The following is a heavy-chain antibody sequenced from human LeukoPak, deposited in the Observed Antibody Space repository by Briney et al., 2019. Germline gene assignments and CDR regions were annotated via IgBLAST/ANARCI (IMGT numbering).Heavy chain of an antibody. CDR3: ARVRLGWWFDP. Sequence: PSETLSLTCTVSGGSINSYYWNWIRQPPGKGLEWIGNIYYSGTTNYNPSLKSRVTISVETSKNKIPLNLSSVTAADTAVYYCARVRLGWWFDPWGQGTLVTVSS. CDR2: IYYSGTT. CDR1: GGSINSYY. V-gene: IGHV4-59*01. J-gene: IGHJ5*02. D-gene: IGHD2-15*01.